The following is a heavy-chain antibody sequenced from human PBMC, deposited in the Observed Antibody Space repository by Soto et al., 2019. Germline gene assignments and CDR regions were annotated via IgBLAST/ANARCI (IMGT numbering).Heavy chain of an antibody. CDR3: ASKFGELFADAFDI. D-gene: IGHD3-10*01. V-gene: IGHV4-4*02. J-gene: IGHJ3*02. CDR1: NASISSRKW. CDR2: IYHSGSI. Sequence: SETLSLTCTVSNASISSRKWWTWVRQTPGKGLEWIGEIYHSGSINHNPSLKSRVTMSVDKSHNQFSLKMTSVTAADPAVYYSASKFGELFADAFDIWGQGTVVTVSS.